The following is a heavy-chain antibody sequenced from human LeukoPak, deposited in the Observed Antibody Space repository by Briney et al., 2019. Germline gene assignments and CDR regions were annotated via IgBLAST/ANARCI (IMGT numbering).Heavy chain of an antibody. CDR2: IYDSGST. CDR1: GGSFSGYY. D-gene: IGHD2-15*01. CDR3: ARDCSGGSCYGAFDI. V-gene: IGHV4-34*01. Sequence: SETLSLTCAVYGGSFSGYYWSWIRQPPGKGLEWIGYIYDSGSTYYNPSLKSRITISVDTSENRFSLKLSSVTATDTAVYYCARDCSGGSCYGAFDIWGQGTMVTVSS. J-gene: IGHJ3*02.